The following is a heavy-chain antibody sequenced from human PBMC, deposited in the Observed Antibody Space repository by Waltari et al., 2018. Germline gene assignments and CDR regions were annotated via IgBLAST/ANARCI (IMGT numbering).Heavy chain of an antibody. CDR3: ARGRDRYSGYDHYYYYYMDV. CDR1: GGTFSSYA. D-gene: IGHD5-12*01. J-gene: IGHJ6*03. Sequence: QVQLVQSGAEVKKPGSSVKVSCKASGGTFSSYAISWVRQAPGQGLEWMGGFIPILCIANYAQKFQGIVTITADESTSTAYMELSSLRSEDTAVYYCARGRDRYSGYDHYYYYYMDVWGKGTTVTVSS. CDR2: FIPILCIA. V-gene: IGHV1-69*04.